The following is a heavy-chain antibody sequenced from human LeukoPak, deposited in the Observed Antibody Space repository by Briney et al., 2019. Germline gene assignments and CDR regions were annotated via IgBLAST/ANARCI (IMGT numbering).Heavy chain of an antibody. CDR3: ARAGFLEEYYFDY. V-gene: IGHV1-18*01. CDR1: GYTFTSYG. CDR2: ISAYNGNP. Sequence: ASVKVSCKASGYTFTSYGISWVRQAPGQGLEWMGWISAYNGNPNYAQKLQGRVTMTTDISTSTACMELRALRADDKAVYCCARAGFLEEYYFDYWGQGTLVTVSS. D-gene: IGHD3-3*01. J-gene: IGHJ4*02.